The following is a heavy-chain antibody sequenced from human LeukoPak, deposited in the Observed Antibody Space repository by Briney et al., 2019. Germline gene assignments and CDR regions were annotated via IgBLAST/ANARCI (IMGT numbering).Heavy chain of an antibody. V-gene: IGHV1-2*02. CDR3: ARDPGGYCSSTSCPYYYYYMDV. D-gene: IGHD2-2*01. CDR2: INPNSGGT. CDR1: GYTFTGYY. J-gene: IGHJ6*03. Sequence: GASVKVSCKASGYTFTGYYMHWVRQAPGQGLGWMGWINPNSGGTNYAQKFQGRVTMTSDTSISTAYMELSRLRSDDTAVYYCARDPGGYCSSTSCPYYYYYMDVWGKGTTVTVSS.